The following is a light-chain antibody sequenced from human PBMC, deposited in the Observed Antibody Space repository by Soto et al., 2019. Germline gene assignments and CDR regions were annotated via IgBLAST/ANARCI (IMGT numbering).Light chain of an antibody. Sequence: QSALTQPASVSGSPGQSITISCTGTSSDVGSYNLVSWYQQHPGKAPKLMIYEVSKRPSGVSNRFSGSKSGNTASLTISGLQAEDEADYYCFSYAGSYVFGTGTKLTV. J-gene: IGLJ1*01. V-gene: IGLV2-23*02. CDR3: FSYAGSYV. CDR1: SSDVGSYNL. CDR2: EVS.